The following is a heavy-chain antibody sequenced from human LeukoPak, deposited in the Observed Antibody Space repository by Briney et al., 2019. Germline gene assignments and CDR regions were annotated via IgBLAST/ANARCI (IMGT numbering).Heavy chain of an antibody. V-gene: IGHV3-30-3*01. Sequence: GGSLRLSCAASGFTFSSYAMHWDRQAPGKGLEWVAVISYDGSNKYYADSVKGRFTISRDNSKNTLYLQMNSLRAEDTSVYYCAREDYGDVYFDYWGQGTLVTVSS. J-gene: IGHJ4*02. D-gene: IGHD4-17*01. CDR1: GFTFSSYA. CDR3: AREDYGDVYFDY. CDR2: ISYDGSNK.